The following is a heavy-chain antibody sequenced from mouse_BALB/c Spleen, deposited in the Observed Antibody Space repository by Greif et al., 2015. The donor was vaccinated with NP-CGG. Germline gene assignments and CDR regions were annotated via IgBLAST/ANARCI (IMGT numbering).Heavy chain of an antibody. Sequence: EVKLVESGGGLVKPGGSLKLSCAASGFTFSSYAMSWVRQTPEKRLEWVATISSGGSYTYYPDSVKGRFTISRDNAKNSLYLQMSSLRSEDTAMYYCARIYYDYEGGVDYWGQGTTLTVSS. CDR2: ISSGGSYT. CDR3: ARIYYDYEGGVDY. V-gene: IGHV5-9-3*01. J-gene: IGHJ2*01. D-gene: IGHD2-4*01. CDR1: GFTFSSYA.